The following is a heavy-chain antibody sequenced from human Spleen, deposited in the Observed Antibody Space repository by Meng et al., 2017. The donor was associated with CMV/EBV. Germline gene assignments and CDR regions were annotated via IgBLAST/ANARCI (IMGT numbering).Heavy chain of an antibody. CDR1: GYTFTAHY. Sequence: ASVKVSCKASGYTFTAHYFHWVRQAPGQGLEWMGWIHPHRGDTNYAQQFQGRVTLTRDTSINTGYMELSRLRSDDTAVYYCAREGVLEWSSYYYYGMDVWGQGTTVTVSS. D-gene: IGHD3-3*01. J-gene: IGHJ6*02. CDR3: AREGVLEWSSYYYYGMDV. CDR2: IHPHRGDT. V-gene: IGHV1-2*02.